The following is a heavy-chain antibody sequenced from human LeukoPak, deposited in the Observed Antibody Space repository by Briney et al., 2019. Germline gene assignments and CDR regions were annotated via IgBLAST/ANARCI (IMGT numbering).Heavy chain of an antibody. CDR1: GGSISSSSYY. V-gene: IGHV4-39*07. Sequence: SETLSLTCTVSGGSISSSSYYWGWLRQPPGKGLEWIGSIYYSGSTYYNPSLKSRVTISVDTSKNQFSLKLSSVTAADTAVYYCARDYCSSTSCYRFDYYYMDVWGKGTTDTVSS. CDR2: IYYSGST. D-gene: IGHD2-2*02. J-gene: IGHJ6*03. CDR3: ARDYCSSTSCYRFDYYYMDV.